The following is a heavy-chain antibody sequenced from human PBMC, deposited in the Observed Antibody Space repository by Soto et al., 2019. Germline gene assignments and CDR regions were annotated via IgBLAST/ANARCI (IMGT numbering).Heavy chain of an antibody. CDR3: ASVNDDYGDYPPAY. CDR2: ISSSGSTI. V-gene: IGHV3-11*01. CDR1: GFTFSDYY. J-gene: IGHJ4*02. Sequence: GGSLRLSCAASGFTFSDYYMSWIRQAPGKGLEWVSYISSSGSTIYYADSVKGRFTISRDNAKNSLYLQMNSLRAEDTAVYYCASVNDDYGDYPPAYWGQGTLVTVSS. D-gene: IGHD4-17*01.